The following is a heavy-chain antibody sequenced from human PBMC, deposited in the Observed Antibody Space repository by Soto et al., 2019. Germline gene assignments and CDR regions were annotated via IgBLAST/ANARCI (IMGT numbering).Heavy chain of an antibody. J-gene: IGHJ4*02. V-gene: IGHV4-31*11. CDR1: GYSLTSGYY. CDR2: IYYSGNT. CDR3: ARARYSSHYYIDN. D-gene: IGHD6-19*01. Sequence: PSETLSLTCAVSGYSLTSGYYCGWIRQHPGKGLEWIGYIYYSGNTYYNPSLKSRVTISLDTSKNQFSLKLSSVTAADTAVYYCARARYSSHYYIDNWGQGTLVTVSS.